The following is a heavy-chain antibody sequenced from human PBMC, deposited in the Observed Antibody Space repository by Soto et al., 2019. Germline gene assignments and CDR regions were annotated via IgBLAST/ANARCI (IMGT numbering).Heavy chain of an antibody. CDR1: GFTFDDYA. CDR3: AKDIYGSGNYYRFDY. CDR2: ISWNSGSL. J-gene: IGHJ4*02. Sequence: GGSLRLSCAVSGFTFDDYAMHWVRQAPGKGLEWVSGISWNSGSLGYADSVKGRFTISRDNAKNSLYLQMNSLGAEDTALYYCAKDIYGSGNYYRFDYWGQGTLVTVSS. V-gene: IGHV3-9*01. D-gene: IGHD3-10*01.